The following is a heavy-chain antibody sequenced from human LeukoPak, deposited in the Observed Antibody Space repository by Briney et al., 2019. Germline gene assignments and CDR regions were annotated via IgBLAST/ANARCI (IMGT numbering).Heavy chain of an antibody. J-gene: IGHJ5*02. CDR3: ARDFRGGYNWFDP. CDR1: GGSISSYY. Sequence: SETLSLTCTVSGGSISSYYWSWIRQPPGKGLEWIGYIYYSGSTNYNPSLKSRVTISVDTSKNQFSLKLSSVTAADTAVYYCARDFRGGYNWFDPWGQGTLVTVSS. V-gene: IGHV4-59*12. D-gene: IGHD2-15*01. CDR2: IYYSGST.